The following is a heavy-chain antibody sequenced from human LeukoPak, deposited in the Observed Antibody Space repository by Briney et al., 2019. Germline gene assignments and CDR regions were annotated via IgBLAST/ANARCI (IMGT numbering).Heavy chain of an antibody. CDR2: IIPILGIA. V-gene: IGHV1-69*04. Sequence: SVKVSCKASGGTFSSYTISWVRQAPGQGLEWMGRIIPILGIANYAQKFQGRVTITADKSTCTAYMELSSLRSEDTAVYYCAREGRSGIIWFDPWGQGTLVTVSS. CDR1: GGTFSSYT. CDR3: AREGRSGIIWFDP. J-gene: IGHJ5*02. D-gene: IGHD3-16*01.